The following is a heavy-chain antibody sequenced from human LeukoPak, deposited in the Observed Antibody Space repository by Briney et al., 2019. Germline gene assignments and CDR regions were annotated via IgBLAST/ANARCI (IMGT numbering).Heavy chain of an antibody. CDR1: GASVSSGTYY. D-gene: IGHD6-19*01. J-gene: IGHJ4*02. CDR3: ARRRPIAVAGNFDY. CDR2: VYSSGST. V-gene: IGHV4-61*01. Sequence: SETLSLTCTVSGASVSSGTYYWTWIRQPPGKGLEWIGYVYSSGSTNYSPSLKSRVTMSLEMSKNQFSLKLSSVTAADTAVYYCARRRPIAVAGNFDYWGQGTLVTVSS.